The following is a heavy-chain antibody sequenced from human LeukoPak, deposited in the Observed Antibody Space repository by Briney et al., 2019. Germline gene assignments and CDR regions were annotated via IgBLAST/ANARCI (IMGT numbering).Heavy chain of an antibody. Sequence: GGSLRLSCAASGFTFSSYWMSWVRQAPGKGLEWVANIKQDGSEKYYVDSVEGRFTISRDNAKNSLYLQMNSLRAEDTAVYYCARFYGSSSWYGYYYYMDVWGKGTTVTVSS. CDR1: GFTFSSYW. V-gene: IGHV3-7*01. CDR2: IKQDGSEK. D-gene: IGHD6-13*01. J-gene: IGHJ6*03. CDR3: ARFYGSSSWYGYYYYMDV.